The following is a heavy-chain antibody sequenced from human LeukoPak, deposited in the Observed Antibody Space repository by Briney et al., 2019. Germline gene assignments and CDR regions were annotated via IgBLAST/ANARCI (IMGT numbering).Heavy chain of an antibody. CDR3: ARTVSSYYFDY. V-gene: IGHV4-31*03. D-gene: IGHD4-11*01. CDR1: GGSIGSGGYF. Sequence: SETLSLTCTVSGGSIGSGGYFWNWIRQHPGKGLEWIGHMYYSGSTYYNPSLKSRVSISVDTSENQFSLKLSSVTAADTAMYYCARTVSSYYFDYWGQGTLVTVSS. CDR2: MYYSGST. J-gene: IGHJ4*02.